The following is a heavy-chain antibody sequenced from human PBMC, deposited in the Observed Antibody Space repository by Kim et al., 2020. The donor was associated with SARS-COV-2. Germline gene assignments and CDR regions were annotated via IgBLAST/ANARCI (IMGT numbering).Heavy chain of an antibody. J-gene: IGHJ5*02. Sequence: SETLSLTCAVYGGSFSGYYWSWIRQPPGKGLEWIGEINHSGSTNYNPSLKSRVTISVDTSKNQFSLKLSSVTAADTAVYYCAREGGYSSSWYRRFDPWGQGTLVTVSS. D-gene: IGHD6-13*01. CDR3: AREGGYSSSWYRRFDP. CDR1: GGSFSGYY. CDR2: INHSGST. V-gene: IGHV4-34*01.